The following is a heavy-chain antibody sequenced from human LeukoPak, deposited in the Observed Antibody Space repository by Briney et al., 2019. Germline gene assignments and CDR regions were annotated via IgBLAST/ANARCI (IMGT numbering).Heavy chain of an antibody. J-gene: IGHJ5*02. D-gene: IGHD2-15*01. CDR1: GFTFSSYG. CDR2: ISGSGGST. V-gene: IGHV3-23*01. Sequence: GGTLRLSCAASGFTFSSYGMSWVRQAPGKGLEWVSGISGSGGSTYYADSVKGRFTISRDNSKNTLYLQMNSLRAEDTAVYYCANLDSDLMAWGQGTLVTVSS. CDR3: ANLDSDLMA.